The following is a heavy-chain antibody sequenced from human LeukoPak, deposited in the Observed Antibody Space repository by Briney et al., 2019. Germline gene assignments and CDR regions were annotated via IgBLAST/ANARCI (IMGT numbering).Heavy chain of an antibody. CDR3: AKPSLYYYDTSGYYRYCYFDL. V-gene: IGHV3-30*02. Sequence: GGSLRLSCAASGFTFSNYAIHRVRQAPGKGLEWVAFIRYDGSNKYYVDSVKGRFTISRDNSKNTLYLQMNSLRAEDTAVYYCAKPSLYYYDTSGYYRYCYFDLWGRGTLVTVSS. CDR1: GFTFSNYA. CDR2: IRYDGSNK. J-gene: IGHJ2*01. D-gene: IGHD3-22*01.